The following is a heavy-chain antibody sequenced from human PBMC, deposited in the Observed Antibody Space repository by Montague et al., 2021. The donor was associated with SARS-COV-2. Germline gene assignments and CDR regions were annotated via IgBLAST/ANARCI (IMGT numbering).Heavy chain of an antibody. D-gene: IGHD7-27*01. Sequence: SLRLSCAASGFTFSNYGMHWVRQAPGKGLEWVAVIWYDGSNKYYXDSXKGRFTISRDNSKNTLYLQMNSLRAEDTAVYYCAGDRLGPGYYGMDVWGQGTTVTVSS. CDR2: IWYDGSNK. CDR3: AGDRLGPGYYGMDV. V-gene: IGHV3-33*01. J-gene: IGHJ6*02. CDR1: GFTFSNYG.